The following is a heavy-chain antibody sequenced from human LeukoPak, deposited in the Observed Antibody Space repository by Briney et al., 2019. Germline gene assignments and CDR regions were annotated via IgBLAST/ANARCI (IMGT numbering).Heavy chain of an antibody. CDR2: IYYSGST. J-gene: IGHJ6*03. D-gene: IGHD2-15*01. Sequence: SETLSLTCTVSGGSISSSSYYWGWIRQPPGKGLEWIGSIYYSGSTYYNPSLKSRVTISVDTSKNQFSLKLSSVTAADTALYYCARARLGGDYYYMDVWGKGTTVTVSS. V-gene: IGHV4-39*01. CDR3: ARARLGGDYYYMDV. CDR1: GGSISSSSYY.